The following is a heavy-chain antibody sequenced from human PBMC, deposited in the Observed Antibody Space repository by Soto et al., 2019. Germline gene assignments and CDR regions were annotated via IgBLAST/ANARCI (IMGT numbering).Heavy chain of an antibody. CDR1: GFTFPTYT. CDR3: AKAFDDSSGYYPFDAFDI. Sequence: RRLSCAASGFTFPTYTMHWARQAPGDGLEWVAGIAYDGSNKLYADLVKGRFTISRDNSKNTLFLQMNSLRSEDTAVYYCAKAFDDSSGYYPFDAFDIWGQGPLLTVSS. V-gene: IGHV3-30-3*01. CDR2: IAYDGSNK. J-gene: IGHJ3*02. D-gene: IGHD3-22*01.